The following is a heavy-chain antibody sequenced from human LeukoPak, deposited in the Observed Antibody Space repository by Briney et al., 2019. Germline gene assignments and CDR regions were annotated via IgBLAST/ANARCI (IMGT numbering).Heavy chain of an antibody. CDR3: ARGIIALDY. CDR2: ISYSGADA. J-gene: IGHJ4*02. CDR1: GFTFNDYA. Sequence: GGSLRLSCAASGFTFNDYAMSWVRQAPGKGLEWVSGISYSGADAYYADSVKGRFTISRDNSKDTLYLQMNGLRAEDTAIYYCARGIIALDYWGQGTLVTVSS. V-gene: IGHV3-23*01. D-gene: IGHD2/OR15-2a*01.